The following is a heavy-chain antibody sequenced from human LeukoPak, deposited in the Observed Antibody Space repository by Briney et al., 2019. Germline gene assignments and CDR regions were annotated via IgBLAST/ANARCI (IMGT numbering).Heavy chain of an antibody. D-gene: IGHD6-13*01. CDR1: GFTFTSYG. CDR2: IWYDGSNK. Sequence: PGGSLRLSCAASGFTFTSYGMHWVRQAPGKGLEWVAVIWYDGSNKYSADSVKGRFTISKDNSKNTLYLQMNSLRAEDTAVYYCARALEAAAFDPWGQGTLVTVSS. CDR3: ARALEAAAFDP. V-gene: IGHV3-33*01. J-gene: IGHJ5*02.